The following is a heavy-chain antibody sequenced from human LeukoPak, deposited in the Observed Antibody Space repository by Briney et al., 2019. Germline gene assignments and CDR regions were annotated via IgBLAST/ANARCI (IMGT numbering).Heavy chain of an antibody. CDR2: IKQDGSEK. J-gene: IGHJ4*01. CDR3: ARDKVNSAYTGSLFDR. V-gene: IGHV3-7*01. Sequence: GGSLRLSCAASGFTFNNYWMSWVRQAPGKGLEWVANIKQDGSEKYYVGSVKGRFTISRENAKNSLYLQMNSLRAEDTAVYYCARDKVNSAYTGSLFDRWGQGTLVTASS. CDR1: GFTFNNYW. D-gene: IGHD1/OR15-1a*01.